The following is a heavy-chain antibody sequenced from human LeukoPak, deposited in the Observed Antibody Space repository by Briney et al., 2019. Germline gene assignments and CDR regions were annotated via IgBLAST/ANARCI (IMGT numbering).Heavy chain of an antibody. CDR2: ISYDGSNK. Sequence: GRSLRLSCAASGFTFSSYGMHWVRQAPGKGLEWVAVISYDGSNKYYADSVKGRFTISRDNSKNTLYLQMNSLRAEDTAVYYCAKRQYDYVGYKGQGTLVTVSS. CDR3: AKRQYDYVGY. J-gene: IGHJ4*02. V-gene: IGHV3-30*18. CDR1: GFTFSSYG. D-gene: IGHD2-8*01.